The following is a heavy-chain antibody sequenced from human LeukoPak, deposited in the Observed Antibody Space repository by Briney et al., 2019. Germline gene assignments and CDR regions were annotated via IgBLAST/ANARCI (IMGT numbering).Heavy chain of an antibody. Sequence: GGSLRLSCAASGFTFSSYAMSWVRQAPGKGLECVSGISGGGTSTYYADSVKGRFTISRDNSKNTLYLQMNSLRAEDTAVYYCAKGFPSYYGSGSYAVPGVNYWGQGTLVTVSS. J-gene: IGHJ4*02. D-gene: IGHD3-10*01. CDR1: GFTFSSYA. V-gene: IGHV3-23*01. CDR3: AKGFPSYYGSGSYAVPGVNY. CDR2: ISGGGTST.